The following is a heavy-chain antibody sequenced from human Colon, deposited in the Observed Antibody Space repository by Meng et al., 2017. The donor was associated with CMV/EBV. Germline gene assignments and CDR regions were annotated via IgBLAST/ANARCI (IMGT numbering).Heavy chain of an antibody. CDR1: VFTFRYYG. J-gene: IGHJ4*02. CDR3: AKDVGVYD. V-gene: IGHV3-30*02. D-gene: IGHD2-21*01. CDR2: IRYDGDSK. Sequence: LSCAASVFTFRYYGMHWVRQAPGKGLEWVAFIRYDGDSKHYGDSVKGRFTISRDNSKNTLFLHMNSLRIEDTAVYYCAKDVGVYDWGQGTLVTVSS.